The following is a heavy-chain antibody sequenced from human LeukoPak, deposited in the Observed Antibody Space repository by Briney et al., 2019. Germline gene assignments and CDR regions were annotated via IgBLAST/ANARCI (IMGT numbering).Heavy chain of an antibody. Sequence: GASVKVSCKASGYTFTNYGVTWVRQAPGQGLEWVGWINPENGNTNYAGTFQGRVTMTTDTSTNTAYMELRSLRSDDTAVYYCARVQGYYYYYLDVXXKGXTVTVS. V-gene: IGHV1-18*01. CDR2: INPENGNT. CDR1: GYTFTNYG. J-gene: IGHJ6*03. CDR3: ARVQGYYYYYLDV.